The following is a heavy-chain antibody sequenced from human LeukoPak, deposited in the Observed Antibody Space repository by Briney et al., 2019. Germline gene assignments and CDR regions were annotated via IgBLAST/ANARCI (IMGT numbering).Heavy chain of an antibody. J-gene: IGHJ5*02. CDR3: ARENIVVVPAAISWFDP. CDR1: GGSISSSSYY. D-gene: IGHD2-2*01. CDR2: IYYSGST. V-gene: IGHV4-39*07. Sequence: PSETLSLTCTVSGGSISSSSYYWGWIRQPPGKGLEWIGSIYYSGSTYYNPSLKSRVTISVDTSKNQSSLKLSSVTAGDTAVYYCARENIVVVPAAISWFDPWGQGTLVTVSS.